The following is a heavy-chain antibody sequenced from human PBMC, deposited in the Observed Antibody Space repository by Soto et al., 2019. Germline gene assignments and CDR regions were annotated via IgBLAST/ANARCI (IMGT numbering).Heavy chain of an antibody. CDR3: ARCYGSGSYYNGRFDD. J-gene: IGHJ4*02. D-gene: IGHD3-10*01. CDR1: GGSLGDFY. CDR2: IYYSGST. V-gene: IGHV4-59*01. Sequence: ASATQSLTCPVSGGSLGDFYWSWLRPHPGKGLEWIGYIYYSGSTSYNPSLKSRVTISVDTSKNQFSLKLSSVTAADTAVYYGARCYGSGSYYNGRFDDWGQGTLVPVSS.